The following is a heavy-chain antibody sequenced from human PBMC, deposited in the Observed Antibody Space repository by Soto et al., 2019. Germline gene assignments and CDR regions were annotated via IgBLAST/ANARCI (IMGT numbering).Heavy chain of an antibody. V-gene: IGHV4-34*01. J-gene: IGHJ5*02. Sequence: SETLSLTCAVYGGSFSGYYWSWIRQPPGKGLEWIGEINHSGSTNYNPSLKSRVTISVDTSKNQFSLKLSSVTAADTAVYYCARGSRPPVVPAAFNWFDPWGQGTLVTVSS. CDR3: ARGSRPPVVPAAFNWFDP. CDR1: GGSFSGYY. CDR2: INHSGST. D-gene: IGHD2-2*01.